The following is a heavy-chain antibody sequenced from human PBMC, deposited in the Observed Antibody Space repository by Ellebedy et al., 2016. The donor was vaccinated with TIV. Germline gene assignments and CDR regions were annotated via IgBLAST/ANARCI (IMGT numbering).Heavy chain of an antibody. CDR3: VKMSIAVAGADY. D-gene: IGHD6-13*01. CDR2: ISSDGSNT. J-gene: IGHJ4*02. Sequence: GESLKISCTASGFTFSSYAMSWVRQAPGKGLEYVSAISSDGSNTYYADSMKGRFTISRDNSKNTLYLQMNSLRAEDTAVYYCVKMSIAVAGADYWGQGTLVTVSS. CDR1: GFTFSSYA. V-gene: IGHV3-64D*09.